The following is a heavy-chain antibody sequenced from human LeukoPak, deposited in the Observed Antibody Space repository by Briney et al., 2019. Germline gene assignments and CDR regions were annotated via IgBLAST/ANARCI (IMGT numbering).Heavy chain of an antibody. J-gene: IGHJ4*02. CDR2: IIPIFGTA. V-gene: IGHV1-69*13. CDR1: GGTFSSYA. CDR3: ARSHWALYDQRYYFDY. Sequence: SVKVSCKASGGTFSSYAISWVRQAPGQGLEWMGGIIPIFGTANYAQKFQGRVTITADESTSTAYMELSSPRSEDTAVYYCARSHWALYDQRYYFDYWGQGTLVTVSS. D-gene: IGHD2-2*02.